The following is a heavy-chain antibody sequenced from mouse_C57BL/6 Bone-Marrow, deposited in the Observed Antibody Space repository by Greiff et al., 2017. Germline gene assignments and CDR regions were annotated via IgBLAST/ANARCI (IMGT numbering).Heavy chain of an antibody. Sequence: VQRVESGAELVRPGTSVKMSCKASGYTFTNYWIGWAKQRPGHGLEWIGDIYPGGGYTNYNEKFKGKATLTADKSSSTAYMQFSSLTSEDSAIYYCAREGNGYYYFDFWGQGTTLTVSS. CDR1: GYTFTNYW. J-gene: IGHJ2*01. D-gene: IGHD1-1*01. CDR2: IYPGGGYT. CDR3: AREGNGYYYFDF. V-gene: IGHV1-63*01.